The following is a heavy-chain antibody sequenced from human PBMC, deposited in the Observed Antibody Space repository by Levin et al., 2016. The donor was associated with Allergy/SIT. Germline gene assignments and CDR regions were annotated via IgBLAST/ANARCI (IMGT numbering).Heavy chain of an antibody. J-gene: IGHJ4*02. V-gene: IGHV4-59*01. CDR3: ASSIAARRYFDY. CDR2: IYYSGST. Sequence: WIRQPPGKGLEWIGYIYYSGSTNYNPSLKSRVTISVDTSKNQFSLKLSSVTAADTAVYYCASSIAARRYFDYWGQGTLVTVSS. D-gene: IGHD6-6*01.